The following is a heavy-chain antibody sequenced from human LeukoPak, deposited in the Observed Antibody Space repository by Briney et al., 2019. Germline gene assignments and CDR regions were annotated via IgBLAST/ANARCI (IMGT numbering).Heavy chain of an antibody. Sequence: PGGSLRLSCAASGFTFSGSAMHWVRQASGKGLEWVGRIRSKANSYATAYAASVKGRFTISRDDSKNTAYLQMNSLKTEDTAVYYCTRPHGGSGSYSPYYYYYMDVWGKGTTVTISS. CDR1: GFTFSGSA. D-gene: IGHD3-10*01. CDR3: TRPHGGSGSYSPYYYYYMDV. CDR2: IRSKANSYAT. V-gene: IGHV3-73*01. J-gene: IGHJ6*03.